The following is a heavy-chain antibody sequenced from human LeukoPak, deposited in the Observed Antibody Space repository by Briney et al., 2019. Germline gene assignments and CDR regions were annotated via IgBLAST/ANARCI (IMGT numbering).Heavy chain of an antibody. CDR2: IKSDGSST. Sequence: PGGSLRLSWAASGFTFSSYWMHWVRHTPGKGLVWVSRIKSDGSSTSYADSVKGRFTISRDNAKNTLYLQMNSLRAEDTAVYYCARDGYSFGHDFDYWGRGTLVTVSS. D-gene: IGHD5-18*01. V-gene: IGHV3-74*01. CDR3: ARDGYSFGHDFDY. J-gene: IGHJ4*02. CDR1: GFTFSSYW.